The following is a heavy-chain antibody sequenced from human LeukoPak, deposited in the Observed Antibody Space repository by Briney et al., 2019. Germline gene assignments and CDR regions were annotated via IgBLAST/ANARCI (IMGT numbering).Heavy chain of an antibody. J-gene: IGHJ4*02. D-gene: IGHD3-10*01. V-gene: IGHV3-23*01. CDR3: AKERVLLWFGELYFDY. CDR2: ISGSGGST. CDR1: GFTFSYFW. Sequence: TGGSLRLSCAASGFTFSYFWMHWFRQTPGKGLVWVSGISGSGGSTYYADSVKGRFTISRDNSKNTLYLQMNSLRAEDTAVYYCAKERVLLWFGELYFDYWGQGTLVTVSS.